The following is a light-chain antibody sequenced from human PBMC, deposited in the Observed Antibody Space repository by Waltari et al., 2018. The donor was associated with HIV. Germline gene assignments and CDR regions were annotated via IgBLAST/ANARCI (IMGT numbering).Light chain of an antibody. CDR2: INSDGSH. J-gene: IGLJ2*01. CDR3: QTWDTGIVL. V-gene: IGLV4-69*01. CDR1: SGHTKYA. Sequence: QLVVTQSPSASASLGASVTLTCTLSSGHTKYAIAWHQQQPGKGPRFVMKINSDGSHRKGDGIPDRFSGSSSGTDRYLTISSLQSEDEAVYYCQTWDTGIVLFGGGTEVTV.